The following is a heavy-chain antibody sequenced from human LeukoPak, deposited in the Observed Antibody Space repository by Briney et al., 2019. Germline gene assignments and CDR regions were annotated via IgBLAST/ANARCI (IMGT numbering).Heavy chain of an antibody. D-gene: IGHD2-21*01. J-gene: IGHJ5*02. CDR2: ISSSSSTI. CDR1: GFTFSSYS. CDR3: ARTLVVASYNWFDP. Sequence: PGGSLRLSCAASGFTFSSYSMNWVRQAPGKGLEWGSYISSSSSTIYYADSVKGRFTISRDNAKNSLYLQMNSLRAEDTAVYYCARTLVVASYNWFDPWGQGTLVTVSS. V-gene: IGHV3-48*01.